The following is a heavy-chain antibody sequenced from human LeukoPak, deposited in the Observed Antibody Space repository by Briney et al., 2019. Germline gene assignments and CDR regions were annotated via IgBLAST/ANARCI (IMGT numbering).Heavy chain of an antibody. CDR2: ISSSSSYI. CDR3: ARDHKWAFDY. D-gene: IGHD1-26*01. V-gene: IGHV3-21*01. CDR1: GFTFSSYS. J-gene: IGHJ4*02. Sequence: PGGSLRLSCAASGFTFSSYSMNWVRQAPGKGLEWVSSISSSSSYIYYADSVKGRFTISCDSAKNSLFLQMNSLRVEDTAVYYCARDHKWAFDYWGQGALVTVSS.